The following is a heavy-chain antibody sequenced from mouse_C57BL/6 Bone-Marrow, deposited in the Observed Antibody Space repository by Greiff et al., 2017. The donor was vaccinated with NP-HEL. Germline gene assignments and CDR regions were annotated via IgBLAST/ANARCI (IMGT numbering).Heavy chain of an antibody. J-gene: IGHJ1*03. CDR3: ARPPNYGSSYWYFDV. V-gene: IGHV5-12*01. Sequence: EVQRVESGGGLVQPGGSLKLSCAASGFTFSDYYMYWVRQTPEKRLEWVAYISNGGGSTYYPDTVKGRFTISRDNAKNTLYLQMSRLKSEDTAMYYCARPPNYGSSYWYFDVWGTGTTVTVSS. CDR1: GFTFSDYY. CDR2: ISNGGGST. D-gene: IGHD1-1*01.